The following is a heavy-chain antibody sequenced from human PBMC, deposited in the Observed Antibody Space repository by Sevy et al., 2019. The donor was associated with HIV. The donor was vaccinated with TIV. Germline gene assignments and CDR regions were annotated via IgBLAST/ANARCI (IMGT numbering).Heavy chain of an antibody. D-gene: IGHD2-2*01. J-gene: IGHJ4*02. CDR1: GFTFDDHT. Sequence: GGSLRLSCAASGFTFDDHTMHWVRQPPGKGLEWVSLISWDGGSTYYADSVKGRFTISRDNSKNSLFLEKYSLGAEDTPYNYSAKDNAPGGGGAYYFDYWGQGTLVTVSS. CDR2: ISWDGGST. V-gene: IGHV3-43*01. CDR3: AKDNAPGGGGAYYFDY.